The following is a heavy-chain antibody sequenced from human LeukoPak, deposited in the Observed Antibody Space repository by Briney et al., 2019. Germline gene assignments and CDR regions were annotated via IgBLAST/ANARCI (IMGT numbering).Heavy chain of an antibody. Sequence: ASVKVSRKASGYTFTSYYMHWVRQAPGQGLEWMGIINPSGGSTSYAQKFQGRVTMTRDTSTSTVYMELCSLRSEDTAVYYCARSAHTDSSSWYEGLYYFDYWGQGTLVTVSS. D-gene: IGHD6-13*01. CDR1: GYTFTSYY. V-gene: IGHV1-46*01. CDR3: ARSAHTDSSSWYEGLYYFDY. CDR2: INPSGGST. J-gene: IGHJ4*02.